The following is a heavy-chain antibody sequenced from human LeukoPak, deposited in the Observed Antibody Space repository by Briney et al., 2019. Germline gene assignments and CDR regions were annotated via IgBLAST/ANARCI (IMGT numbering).Heavy chain of an antibody. CDR2: INHSGST. V-gene: IGHV4-34*01. CDR1: GGYFSGYY. D-gene: IGHD3-10*01. J-gene: IGHJ6*02. CDR3: ASEYYYGSGSYPYYYYGMDV. Sequence: SETLSLTCAVYGGYFSGYYWSWIRQPPGKGLEWIGEINHSGSTNYNPSLKSRVTISVDTSKNQFSLKLSSVTAADTAVYYCASEYYYGSGSYPYYYYGMDVWGQGTTVTVSS.